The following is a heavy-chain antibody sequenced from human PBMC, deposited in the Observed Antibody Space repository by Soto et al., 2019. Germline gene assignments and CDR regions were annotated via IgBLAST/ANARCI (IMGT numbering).Heavy chain of an antibody. CDR2: ISGSGGST. D-gene: IGHD3-22*01. CDR3: AKELADYYDSSGYYLGIGRHDDVYI. CDR1: GFTFSSYA. V-gene: IGHV3-23*01. Sequence: EVQLLESGGGLVQPGGSLRLSCAASGFTFSSYAMSWVRQAPGKGLEWVSAISGSGGSTYYADYVKGRFTISRDNSKNTLYLQMNSLRAEDTAGYYCAKELADYYDSSGYYLGIGRHDDVYIWGKGTMVTVSS. J-gene: IGHJ3*02.